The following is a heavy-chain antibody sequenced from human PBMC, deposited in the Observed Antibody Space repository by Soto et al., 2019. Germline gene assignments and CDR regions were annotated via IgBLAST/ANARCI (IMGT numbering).Heavy chain of an antibody. CDR1: GGSISSGGYC. CDR3: AGFQFTRSSHFDY. J-gene: IGHJ4*02. Sequence: PSLTMRLPWTVAGGSISSGGYCRNWIRQHPGQGLEWIGYISYSGNTYYSPSLKSRLTISLDMSKSQFSLRLSSVTAADTAVYYCAGFQFTRSSHFDYWGKGSLVTVSS. CDR2: ISYSGNT. V-gene: IGHV4-31*02. D-gene: IGHD6-6*01.